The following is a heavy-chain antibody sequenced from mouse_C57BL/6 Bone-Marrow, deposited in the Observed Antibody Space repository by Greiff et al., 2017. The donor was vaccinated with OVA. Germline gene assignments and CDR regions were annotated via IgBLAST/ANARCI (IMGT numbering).Heavy chain of an antibody. V-gene: IGHV1-69*01. CDR2: IDPSDSYT. D-gene: IGHD1-1*01. J-gene: IGHJ4*01. CDR3: AREDTTVERGYYAMDY. Sequence: QVQLQQPGAELVMPGASVKLSCKASGCTFTSYWMHWVKQRPGQGLEWIGEIDPSDSYTNYNQKFKGKSTLTVDKSSSTAYMQLSSLTSEDSAVYYCAREDTTVERGYYAMDYWGQGTSVTVSS. CDR1: GCTFTSYW.